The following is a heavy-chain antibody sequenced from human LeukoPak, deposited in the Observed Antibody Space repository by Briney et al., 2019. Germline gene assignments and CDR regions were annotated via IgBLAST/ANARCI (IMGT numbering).Heavy chain of an antibody. CDR1: GFTFSNYG. V-gene: IGHV3-33*01. CDR3: ARSLERYYSGSGSYYMNNWFDP. J-gene: IGHJ5*02. CDR2: IWYDGSKK. Sequence: GGSLRLSCAASGFTFSNYGMHWVRQAPGKGLEWVAFIWYDGSKKYYVDSVKGRFTISRDNSKNTLYLEMNSLRAEDTAGYYCARSLERYYSGSGSYYMNNWFDPWGQGTLVTVSS. D-gene: IGHD3-10*01.